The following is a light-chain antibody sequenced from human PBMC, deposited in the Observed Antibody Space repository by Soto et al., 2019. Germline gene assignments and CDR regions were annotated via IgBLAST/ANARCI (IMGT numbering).Light chain of an antibody. CDR2: DAS. V-gene: IGKV3-11*01. J-gene: IGKJ2*01. CDR1: QTLANY. Sequence: EVVLTQSPATLSLSPGERATLSCRASQTLANYLAWYQQRPGQAPRLLIYDASNRATGIPARFSGSGSGTEFTLTISSIEPEDSAVYYCQQRSDSYTFGQGTTLEIK. CDR3: QQRSDSYT.